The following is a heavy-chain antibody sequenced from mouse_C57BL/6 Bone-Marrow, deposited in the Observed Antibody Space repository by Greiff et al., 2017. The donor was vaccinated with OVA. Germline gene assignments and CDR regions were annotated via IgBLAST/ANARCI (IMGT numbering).Heavy chain of an antibody. CDR2: INPGSGGT. CDR3: ARGNYCAMDY. D-gene: IGHD2-1*01. J-gene: IGHJ4*01. V-gene: IGHV1-54*01. Sequence: VQLQQSGAELVRPGTSVKVSCKASGYAFTNYLIEWVKQRPGQGLEWIGVINPGSGGTNYNEKFKGKATLTADKSSSTAYMQLSILTSEDSAVYFCARGNYCAMDYWGQGTSVTVSS. CDR1: GYAFTNYL.